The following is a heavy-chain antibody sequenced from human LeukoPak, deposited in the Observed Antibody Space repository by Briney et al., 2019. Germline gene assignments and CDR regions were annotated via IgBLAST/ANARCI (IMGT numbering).Heavy chain of an antibody. Sequence: SETLSLTCAVYGVSFSGYYWSWIRQPPGKWLEWIGEINHSGSTNYNPSLKSRVTISVDTSKNQFSLKLSSVAAADTAVYYCARNIKQQLAKNYYYSYMDVWGKGTTVTVSS. D-gene: IGHD6-13*01. CDR3: ARNIKQQLAKNYYYSYMDV. J-gene: IGHJ6*03. CDR1: GVSFSGYY. CDR2: INHSGST. V-gene: IGHV4-34*01.